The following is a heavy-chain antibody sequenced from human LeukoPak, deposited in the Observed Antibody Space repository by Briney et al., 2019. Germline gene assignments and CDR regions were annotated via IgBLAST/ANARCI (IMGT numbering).Heavy chain of an antibody. V-gene: IGHV3-73*01. CDR2: IRSKANSYAT. CDR3: TSTPYGSGSYYEYYYYYYMDV. D-gene: IGHD3-10*01. J-gene: IGHJ6*03. CDR1: GFTFSGSA. Sequence: PGGSLRLSCAASGFTFSGSAMHWVRQASGKGLEWVGRIRSKANSYATAYAASVKGRFTISRDDSKNTAYLQMNSLKTEDTAVYYCTSTPYGSGSYYEYYYYYYMDVWGKGTTVTVSS.